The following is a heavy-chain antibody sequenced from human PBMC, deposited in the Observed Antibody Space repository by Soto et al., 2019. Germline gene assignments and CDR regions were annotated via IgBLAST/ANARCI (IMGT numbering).Heavy chain of an antibody. CDR1: GFSLSTSGVG. Sequence: QITLKESTTTLVKPTQTLTLTCTFSGFSLSTSGVGVGWIRQPPGKALEWLALIYWDDDRRYSPSLKSRLTITKDTSKNQVVLTMTNIDPVDTATYYYAHSPWTGTKAYFDYWGQGTLVTVSS. J-gene: IGHJ4*02. D-gene: IGHD1-1*01. CDR3: AHSPWTGTKAYFDY. V-gene: IGHV2-5*02. CDR2: IYWDDDR.